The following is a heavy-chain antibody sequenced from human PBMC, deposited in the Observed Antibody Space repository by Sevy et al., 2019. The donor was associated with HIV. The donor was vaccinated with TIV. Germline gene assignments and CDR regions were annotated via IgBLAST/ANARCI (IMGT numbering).Heavy chain of an antibody. V-gene: IGHV4-59*08. CDR2: VYYTGGT. CDR1: GGSINSDH. Sequence: SGTLSLTCTVSGGSINSDHWNWIRQPPGKGLEWIGYVYYTGGTNYNPSLKNRVTISVDRTKNQFSLKLTAVTAADTAVYYCAIRNDFAIWGQGTMVTVSS. J-gene: IGHJ3*02. CDR3: AIRNDFAI.